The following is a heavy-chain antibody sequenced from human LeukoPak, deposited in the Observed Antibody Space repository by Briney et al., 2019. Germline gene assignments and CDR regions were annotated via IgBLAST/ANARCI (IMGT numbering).Heavy chain of an antibody. D-gene: IGHD4-17*01. CDR1: GGSISSYY. J-gene: IGHJ6*03. V-gene: IGHV4-59*01. CDR2: IYYSGST. CDR3: ARVGTVTTRPYYYYMDV. Sequence: SETLSLTCTVSGGSISSYYWSWIRQPPGKGLEWIGYIYYSGSTNYNPSLKSRVTISVDTSKNQFSLKLSSVTAADTAVYYCARVGTVTTRPYYYYMDVWGKGTTVTVSS.